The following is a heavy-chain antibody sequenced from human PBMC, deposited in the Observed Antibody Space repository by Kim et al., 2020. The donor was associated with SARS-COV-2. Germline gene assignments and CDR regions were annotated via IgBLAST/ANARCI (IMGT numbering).Heavy chain of an antibody. V-gene: IGHV4-61*07. CDR2: ST. D-gene: IGHD4-4*01. Sequence: STNYNPSLKSRVTISVDTSKNQFSLKLSSVTAADTAVYYCARPLQGAFDIWGQGTMVTVSS. CDR3: ARPLQGAFDI. J-gene: IGHJ3*02.